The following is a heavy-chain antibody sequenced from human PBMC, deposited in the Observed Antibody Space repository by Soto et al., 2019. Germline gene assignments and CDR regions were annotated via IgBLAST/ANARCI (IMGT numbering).Heavy chain of an antibody. Sequence: EVQLLESGGGLVQPGGSLRLYCTASGFTFASYAMTWVRQAPGKGLEWVSSITSSGVTTYYADSVKGRFTISRDSSKNALYLQMDSLRAEDTAIYYCAKDWIGDQCIGDGCLANWGQGTLVTVSS. CDR1: GFTFASYA. J-gene: IGHJ4*02. V-gene: IGHV3-23*01. D-gene: IGHD2-15*01. CDR2: ITSSGVTT. CDR3: AKDWIGDQCIGDGCLAN.